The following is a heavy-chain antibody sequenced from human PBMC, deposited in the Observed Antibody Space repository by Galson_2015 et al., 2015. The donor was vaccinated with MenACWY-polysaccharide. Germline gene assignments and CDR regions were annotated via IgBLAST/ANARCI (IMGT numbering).Heavy chain of an antibody. J-gene: IGHJ4*02. Sequence: SLRLSCAASGFTFSSYAMSWVRQAPGKGLEWVSSMSGSGGSTHYADSVRGRFTISRDYSKNTLYLQMNSLRAEDTAVYYCAKGWTTMTTGGQGTLVTVSS. CDR2: MSGSGGST. D-gene: IGHD4-17*01. V-gene: IGHV3-23*01. CDR3: AKGWTTMTT. CDR1: GFTFSSYA.